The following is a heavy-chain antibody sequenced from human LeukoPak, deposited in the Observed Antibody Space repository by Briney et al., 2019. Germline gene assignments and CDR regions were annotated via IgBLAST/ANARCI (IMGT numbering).Heavy chain of an antibody. CDR1: SGSISSYY. Sequence: SETLSLTCTVSSGSISSYYWSWIRQPPGKGLDWIGYIYYSGSTNYNPSLTSRVTISVDTSKDQFSLKLSTVTAADTAVYYCARLTPSDSSSWYWYFGLWGRGTLVTVSS. J-gene: IGHJ2*01. CDR3: ARLTPSDSSSWYWYFGL. D-gene: IGHD6-13*01. CDR2: IYYSGST. V-gene: IGHV4-59*08.